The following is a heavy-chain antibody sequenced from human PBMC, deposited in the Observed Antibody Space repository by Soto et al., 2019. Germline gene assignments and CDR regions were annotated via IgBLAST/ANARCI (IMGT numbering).Heavy chain of an antibody. V-gene: IGHV3-30-3*01. CDR3: ASEHIVVVTVLQY. J-gene: IGHJ4*02. D-gene: IGHD2-21*02. CDR1: GFTFSSYA. CDR2: ISYYGSNK. Sequence: QVQLVESGGGVVQPGRSLRLSCAASGFTFSSYAMHWVRQAPGKGLEWVAVISYYGSNKYYADSVKGRFTISRDNSKNTLYLQMNSLRAEDTAVYYCASEHIVVVTVLQYWGQGTLVTVSS.